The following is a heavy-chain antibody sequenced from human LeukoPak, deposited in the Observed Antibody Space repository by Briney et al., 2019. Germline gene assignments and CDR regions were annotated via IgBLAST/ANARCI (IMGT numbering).Heavy chain of an antibody. D-gene: IGHD5-12*01. CDR2: INSDSDGSRT. V-gene: IGHV3-74*01. CDR1: GFTLSDYW. CDR3: AKVTVGWLRPYFDY. Sequence: PGGSLRLSCVVSGFTLSDYWMHWVRQGPGQGLVWVSGINSDSDGSRTNYADSVKGRFTISRDNAKNTLYLQMNSLRAEDTAVYYCAKVTVGWLRPYFDYWGQGTLVTVSS. J-gene: IGHJ4*02.